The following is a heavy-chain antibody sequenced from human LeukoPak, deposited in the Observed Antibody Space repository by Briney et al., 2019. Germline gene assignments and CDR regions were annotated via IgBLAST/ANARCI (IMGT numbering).Heavy chain of an antibody. D-gene: IGHD2-8*01. CDR1: GLTFSSDW. J-gene: IGHJ4*02. Sequence: GGSLRLSCAASGLTFSSDWMHWVRQVPAKGLVWVSRINSDASTINYADSVKGRFTISRDNAKNTLYLQMNNLRAEDTAVYYCAREDCTIGAVCSSLLDHWGRGTLVTVSS. CDR3: AREDCTIGAVCSSLLDH. CDR2: INSDASTI. V-gene: IGHV3-74*01.